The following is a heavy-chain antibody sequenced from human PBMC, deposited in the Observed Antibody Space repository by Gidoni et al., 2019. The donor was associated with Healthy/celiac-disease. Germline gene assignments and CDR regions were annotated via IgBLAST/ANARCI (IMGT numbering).Heavy chain of an antibody. CDR2: IWYDGSNK. CDR1: GFTFSSYG. D-gene: IGHD2-15*01. CDR3: ARDRIKGYFDL. J-gene: IGHJ2*01. Sequence: QVQLVESGGGVGQPGRSVRLSCAASGFTFSSYGMHWVRQAPGKGLEWVAVIWYDGSNKYYADSVKGRFTISRDNSKNTLYLQMNSLRAEDTAVYYCARDRIKGYFDLWGRGTLVTVSS. V-gene: IGHV3-33*01.